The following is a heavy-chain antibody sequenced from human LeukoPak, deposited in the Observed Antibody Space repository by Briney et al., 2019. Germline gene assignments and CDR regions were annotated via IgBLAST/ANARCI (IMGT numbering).Heavy chain of an antibody. CDR1: GYTFTTYG. J-gene: IGHJ5*02. CDR2: ISGYNGNT. Sequence: VASVKVSCKASGYTFTTYGIGWVRQAPGQGLEWMGWISGYNGNTNYAQKFQGRVTMTTDTSTSTAYMELRSLRSDDTAVYYCARTSHESVLYWSDPWGLGTLVNVSS. CDR3: ARTSHESVLYWSDP. D-gene: IGHD3-16*01. V-gene: IGHV1-18*01.